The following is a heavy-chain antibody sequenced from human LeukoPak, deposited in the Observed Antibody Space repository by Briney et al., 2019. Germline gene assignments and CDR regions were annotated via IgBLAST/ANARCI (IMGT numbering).Heavy chain of an antibody. CDR3: ARVSSSSWWALDY. D-gene: IGHD6-13*01. V-gene: IGHV3-21*01. CDR2: INSRSSFI. Sequence: GGSLRLSCAASGFTFSSYSMNWVRQAPEKGLQWVASINSRSSFIWYADSVKGRFTISRDNAKNTLYLQMNSLRAEDTAVYYCARVSSSSWWALDYWGQGTLVTVSS. J-gene: IGHJ4*02. CDR1: GFTFSSYS.